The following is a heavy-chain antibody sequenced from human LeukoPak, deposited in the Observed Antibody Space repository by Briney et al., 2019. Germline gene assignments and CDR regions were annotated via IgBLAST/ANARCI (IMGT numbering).Heavy chain of an antibody. CDR2: ISSNGGST. Sequence: GGSLRLSCAASGFTFSSYAMHWVRQAPGKGLEYVSAISSNGGSTYYANSVKGRFTISRDSSKNTLYLQMGSLRAEDMAVYYCARGWELHAWYFDYWGQGTLVTVSS. J-gene: IGHJ4*02. CDR1: GFTFSSYA. CDR3: ARGWELHAWYFDY. V-gene: IGHV3-64*01. D-gene: IGHD1-26*01.